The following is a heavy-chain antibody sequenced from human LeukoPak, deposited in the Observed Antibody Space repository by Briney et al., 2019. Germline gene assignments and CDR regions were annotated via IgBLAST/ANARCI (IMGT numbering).Heavy chain of an antibody. D-gene: IGHD6-13*01. CDR3: ARGVFVRSSSWYEGYYYYYGMDV. J-gene: IGHJ6*04. V-gene: IGHV4-34*01. CDR2: INHSRST. CDR1: GGSFSGYY. Sequence: PSETLSLTCAVYGGSFSGYYWSWIRQPPGKGLEWIGEINHSRSTNYNPSLKSRVTISVDTSKNQFSLKLSPVTAADTAVYYCARGVFVRSSSWYEGYYYYYGMDVWGKGTTVTVSS.